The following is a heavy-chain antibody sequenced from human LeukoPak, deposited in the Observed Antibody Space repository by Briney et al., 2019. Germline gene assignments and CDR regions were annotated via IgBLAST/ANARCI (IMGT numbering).Heavy chain of an antibody. V-gene: IGHV1-69*04. J-gene: IGHJ4*02. CDR1: GGTFSSYA. CDR3: ARGTAMVDY. CDR2: IIPILGIA. D-gene: IGHD5-18*01. Sequence: SVKVSCKASGGTFSSYAISWVRQAPGQGLEWMGRIIPILGIANYAQKFQGRVTITADKSTSTAYMELSSLRPEDTAVYYCARGTAMVDYWGQGTLVTVSS.